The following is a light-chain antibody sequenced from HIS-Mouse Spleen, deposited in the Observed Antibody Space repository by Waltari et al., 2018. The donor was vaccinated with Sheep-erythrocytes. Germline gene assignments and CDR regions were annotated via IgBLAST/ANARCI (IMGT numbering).Light chain of an antibody. V-gene: IGLV1-47*01. CDR2: RNN. CDR3: AAWDDSLSGPV. CDR1: SSNIGSNY. Sequence: QSVLTQPPSASGTPGQRVTISCSGSSSNIGSNYGYWYQQLPGTAPKLPIYRNNQRPSGVPDRFSGSKSGTSASLAISGLRSEDEADYYCAAWDDSLSGPVFGGGTKLTVL. J-gene: IGLJ2*01.